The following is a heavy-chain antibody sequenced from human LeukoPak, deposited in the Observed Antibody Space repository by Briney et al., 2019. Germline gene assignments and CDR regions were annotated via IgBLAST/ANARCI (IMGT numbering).Heavy chain of an antibody. D-gene: IGHD6-13*01. CDR3: ARDRGGSSSWSYYYYYYMDV. J-gene: IGHJ6*03. CDR2: INPSGGST. V-gene: IGHV1-46*01. Sequence: ASVKVSCKASGYTFTSYYMHWVRQAPGQGLEWMGIINPSGGSTSYAQKLQGRVTMTRDTSTSTVYMELSSLRSEDTAVYYCARDRGGSSSWSYYYYYYMDVWGKGTTVTVSS. CDR1: GYTFTSYY.